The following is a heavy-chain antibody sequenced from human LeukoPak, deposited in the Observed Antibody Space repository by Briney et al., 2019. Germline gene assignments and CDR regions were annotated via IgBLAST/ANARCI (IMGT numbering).Heavy chain of an antibody. J-gene: IGHJ3*02. CDR3: ARDWREMATINDAFDI. CDR2: IIPIFGTA. Sequence: GSSVKVSCKASRGTFSSYAISWVRQAPGQGLEWMGGIIPIFGTANYAQKFQGRVTITADESTSTAYMELSSLRSEDTAVYYCARDWREMATINDAFDIWGQGTMVTVSS. CDR1: RGTFSSYA. V-gene: IGHV1-69*01. D-gene: IGHD5-24*01.